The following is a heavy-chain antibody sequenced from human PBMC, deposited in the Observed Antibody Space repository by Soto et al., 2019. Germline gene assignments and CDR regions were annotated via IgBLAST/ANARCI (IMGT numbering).Heavy chain of an antibody. V-gene: IGHV3-30-3*01. D-gene: IGHD2-2*02. CDR3: ARGCSSSSCYTGWVDY. J-gene: IGHJ4*02. CDR1: GFRFSEHA. CDR2: ISYDGSNK. Sequence: PGGSLRLSCNCSGFRFSEHAMTWVRQAPGKGLEWVAVISYDGSNKYYADSVKGRFTISRDNSKNTLYLQMNSLRAEDTAVFYCARGCSSSSCYTGWVDYWGQGTLVTVSS.